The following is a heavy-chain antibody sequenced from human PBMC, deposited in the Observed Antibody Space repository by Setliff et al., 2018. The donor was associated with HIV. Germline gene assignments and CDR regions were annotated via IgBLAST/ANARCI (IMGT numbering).Heavy chain of an antibody. CDR1: GFTVSTNY. Sequence: PGGSLRLSCAVSGFTVSTNYMNWVRQAPGKGLEWVSVLYSGGATDYADSVKGRFTISRDNSKNTLYLQMNSLRPEDTAMYYCARVWMATVSSDYWGQGSLVTVSS. V-gene: IGHV3-66*02. J-gene: IGHJ4*02. CDR3: ARVWMATVSSDY. CDR2: LYSGGAT. D-gene: IGHD3-16*01.